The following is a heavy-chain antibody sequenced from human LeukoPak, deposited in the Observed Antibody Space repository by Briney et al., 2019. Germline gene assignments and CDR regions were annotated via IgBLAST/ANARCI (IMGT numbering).Heavy chain of an antibody. D-gene: IGHD3-10*01. Sequence: GESLKISCKGSGYSFTSYWIGWERQMPGKGLEWMGIIYPGDSDTRYSPSFQGQVTISADKSISTAYLQWSSLKASDTAMYYCARSSIGRYYYGSGSYPPLDYWGQGTLVTVSS. CDR3: ARSSIGRYYYGSGSYPPLDY. J-gene: IGHJ4*02. CDR2: IYPGDSDT. V-gene: IGHV5-51*01. CDR1: GYSFTSYW.